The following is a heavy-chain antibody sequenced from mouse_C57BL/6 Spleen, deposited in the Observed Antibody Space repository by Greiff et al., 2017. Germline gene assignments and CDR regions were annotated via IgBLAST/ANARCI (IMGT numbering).Heavy chain of an antibody. CDR1: GFTFSNYW. CDR3: TKATVYDYYGFAY. J-gene: IGHJ3*01. V-gene: IGHV6-3*01. CDR2: ISLKSDNYAT. Sequence: DVQLQESGGGLVQPGGSMKLSCVASGFTFSNYWMNWVRQSPEKGLEWVAQISLKSDNYATHYAESGKGRFTISRDDSKSSVHQLMNNLRADDTGIYYYTKATVYDYYGFAYWGQGTLVTVS. D-gene: IGHD2-4*01.